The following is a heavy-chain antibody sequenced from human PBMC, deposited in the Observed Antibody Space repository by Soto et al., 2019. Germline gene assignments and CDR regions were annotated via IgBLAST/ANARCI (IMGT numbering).Heavy chain of an antibody. CDR2: IYHSGST. CDR1: GGSISSGGYS. CDR3: ARGMVRAVIHYYFDY. Sequence: QLQLQESGSGLVKPSQTLSLTCAVSGGSISSGGYSWSWIRQPPGKGLEWIGYIYHSGSTYYNPSLKSRVTISVDRSMNQFSLKLSSLTATNTAVYYCARGMVRAVIHYYFDYWGQGTLVTVSS. D-gene: IGHD3-10*01. J-gene: IGHJ4*02. V-gene: IGHV4-30-2*01.